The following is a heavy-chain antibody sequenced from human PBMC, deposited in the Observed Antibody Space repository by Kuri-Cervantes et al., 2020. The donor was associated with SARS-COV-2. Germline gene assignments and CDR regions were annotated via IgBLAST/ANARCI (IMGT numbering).Heavy chain of an antibody. D-gene: IGHD2-2*01. V-gene: IGHV3-74*01. Sequence: GGSLRLSCAASGFTFSSYWTHWVRQAPGKGLVWVSRINSDGSSTSYADSVKGRFTISRDNAKNTLYLQMNSLRAEDTAVYYCAREALSGEDCSSTSCDAFDIWGQGTMVTVSS. CDR2: INSDGSST. CDR3: AREALSGEDCSSTSCDAFDI. CDR1: GFTFSSYW. J-gene: IGHJ3*02.